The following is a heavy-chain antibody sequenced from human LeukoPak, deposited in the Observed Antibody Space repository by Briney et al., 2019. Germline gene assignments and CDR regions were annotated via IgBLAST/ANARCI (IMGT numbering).Heavy chain of an antibody. D-gene: IGHD2-8*02. Sequence: PGGSLRLSCAASGFTFSSYAMHWVRQAPGKGLEWVAVISYDGGNKYYADSVKGRFTISRDNSKNTMYMQMNSLRAEDTAIYYCATYRQVLLPFESWGQGTLVTVSS. CDR2: ISYDGGNK. CDR3: ATYRQVLLPFES. J-gene: IGHJ4*02. V-gene: IGHV3-30*04. CDR1: GFTFSSYA.